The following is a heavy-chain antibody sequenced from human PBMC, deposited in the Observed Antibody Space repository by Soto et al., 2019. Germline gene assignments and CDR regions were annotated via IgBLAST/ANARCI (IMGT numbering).Heavy chain of an antibody. CDR3: ARNGKLYDHSNVFDY. Sequence: GESLKISCKSSGYSFTSYWIGWVRQMPGKGLEWVGTIYPDDSDARYSPSFQGQVTISADKSITTAYLQWSSLKASDTAVYYCARNGKLYDHSNVFDYWGQGTLVTVSS. V-gene: IGHV5-51*01. CDR1: GYSFTSYW. J-gene: IGHJ4*02. D-gene: IGHD4-4*01. CDR2: IYPDDSDA.